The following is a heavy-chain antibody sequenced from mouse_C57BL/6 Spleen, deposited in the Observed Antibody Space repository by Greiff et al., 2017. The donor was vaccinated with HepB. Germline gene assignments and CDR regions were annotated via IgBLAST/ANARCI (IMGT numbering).Heavy chain of an antibody. CDR1: GYTFTSYW. J-gene: IGHJ4*01. V-gene: IGHV1-50*01. CDR2: IDPSDSYT. Sequence: VQLQQPGAELVKPGASVKLSCKASGYTFTSYWMQWVKQRPGQGLEWIGEIDPSDSYTNYNQKFKGKATLPVDTSSSTAYMQLSSLTSEDSAVYYCAREDYGSSRGAMDYWGQGTSVTVSS. D-gene: IGHD1-1*01. CDR3: AREDYGSSRGAMDY.